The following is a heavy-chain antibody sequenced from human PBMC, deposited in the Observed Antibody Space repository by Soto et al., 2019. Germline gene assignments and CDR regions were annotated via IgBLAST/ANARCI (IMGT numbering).Heavy chain of an antibody. CDR3: ARELDILTGYYYYYGMDV. CDR2: IIPIFGPA. V-gene: IGHV1-69*13. CDR1: GGTFGSYA. J-gene: IGHJ6*02. D-gene: IGHD3-9*01. Sequence: SVKVSCKASGGTFGSYAISWVRPAPVQGLEWMGGIIPIFGPANYAQKFQGIVTITADESTSTAYMELSSLRSEDTSVYYCARELDILTGYYYYYGMDVWGQGTTVTVSS.